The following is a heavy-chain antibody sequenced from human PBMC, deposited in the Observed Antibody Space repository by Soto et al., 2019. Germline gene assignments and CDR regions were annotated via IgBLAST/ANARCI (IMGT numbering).Heavy chain of an antibody. CDR1: GFTFSSYG. CDR3: ARENYDSLEWARDYFDY. CDR2: ISYDGSNK. J-gene: IGHJ4*02. V-gene: IGHV3-30*03. D-gene: IGHD3-3*01. Sequence: GGSLRLSCAASGFTFSSYGMHWVRQAPGKGLEWVAVISYDGSNKYYADSVKGRFTISRDNSKNTLYLQMNSLRAEDTAVYYCARENYDSLEWARDYFDYWGQGTLVTVSS.